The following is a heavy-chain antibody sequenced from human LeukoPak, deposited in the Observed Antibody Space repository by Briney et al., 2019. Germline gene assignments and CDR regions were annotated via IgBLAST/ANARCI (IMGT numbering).Heavy chain of an antibody. CDR3: ARFEDGAARHQLAG. V-gene: IGHV4-59*01. Sequence: SQTLSLTCTVSGGSISSYYWSWIRQPPGKGLEWIGYIYYSGSTNYNPSLKSRVTISLDKSQNQFSLKLGSVTAADTAVCYCARFEDGAARHQLAGWGQGSLVTVSS. CDR2: IYYSGST. CDR1: GGSISSYY. J-gene: IGHJ4*02. D-gene: IGHD6-6*01.